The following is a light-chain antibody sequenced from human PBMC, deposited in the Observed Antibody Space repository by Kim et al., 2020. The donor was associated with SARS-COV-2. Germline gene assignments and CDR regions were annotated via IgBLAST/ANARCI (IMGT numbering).Light chain of an antibody. CDR2: AAS. CDR3: LQHESRPWT. J-gene: IGKJ1*01. Sequence: ASVGDRVIITCRASQGIRTDLAWYQHKPGKAPKRLIYAASLLRTGVPARFSGSGLGTEFTLTISNLQPEDFATYYCLQHESRPWTFGQGTKVDIK. CDR1: QGIRTD. V-gene: IGKV1-17*02.